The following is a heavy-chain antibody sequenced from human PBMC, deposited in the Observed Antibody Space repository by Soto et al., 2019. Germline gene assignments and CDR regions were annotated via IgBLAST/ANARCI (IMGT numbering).Heavy chain of an antibody. CDR2: ISAYNGNT. J-gene: IGHJ6*03. CDR1: GYTFTSYG. Sequence: QVQLVQSGAEVKKPGASVKVSCKASGYTFTSYGISWVRQAPGQGLEWMGWISAYNGNTNYAQKLQGRVTMTTDTSTSTDYMELRSLRADDTAVYYCARITLDDPSPAAIYDYYYYYMDVWGKGTTVTVSS. V-gene: IGHV1-18*01. CDR3: ARITLDDPSPAAIYDYYYYYMDV. D-gene: IGHD2-2*01.